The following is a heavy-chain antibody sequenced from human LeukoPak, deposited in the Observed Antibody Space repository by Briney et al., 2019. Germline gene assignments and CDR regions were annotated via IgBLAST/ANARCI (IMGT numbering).Heavy chain of an antibody. J-gene: IGHJ4*02. Sequence: KASETLSLTCTVSGGSISSGGYYWSWIRQHPGKGLEWIGYIYYSGSTYYNPSLKSRVTISVDTSKNQFSLKLSSVTAADTAVYYCARRASCDILTGYYSSLQTPYFDYWGQGTLVTISS. CDR2: IYYSGST. CDR1: GGSISSGGYY. V-gene: IGHV4-31*03. CDR3: ARRASCDILTGYYSSLQTPYFDY. D-gene: IGHD3-9*01.